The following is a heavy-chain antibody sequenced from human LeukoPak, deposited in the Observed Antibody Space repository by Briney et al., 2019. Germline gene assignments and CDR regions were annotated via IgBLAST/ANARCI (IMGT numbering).Heavy chain of an antibody. CDR2: ISSSSSYI. J-gene: IGHJ3*02. CDR1: GFTFSYYA. D-gene: IGHD5-24*01. Sequence: PGGSLRLSCAASGFTFSYYAMNWVRQAPGKGLEWVSSISSSSSYIYYADSVKGRFTISRDNAKNSLYLQMNSLRAEDTAVYYCARDRFPDGYNLGDDAFDIWGQGTMVTVSS. CDR3: ARDRFPDGYNLGDDAFDI. V-gene: IGHV3-21*01.